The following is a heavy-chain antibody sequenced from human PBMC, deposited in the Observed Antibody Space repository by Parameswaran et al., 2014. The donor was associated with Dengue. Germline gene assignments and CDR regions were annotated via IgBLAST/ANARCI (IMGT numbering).Heavy chain of an antibody. J-gene: IGHJ6*02. CDR2: IKQDGSEK. CDR3: AREIGAPGIAAAGAYGMDV. D-gene: IGHD6-13*01. Sequence: VRQAPGRAEWVANIKQDGSEKYYVDSVKGRFTISRDNAKNSLYLQMNSLRAEDTAVYYCAREIGAPGIAAAGAYGMDVWGQGTTVTVSS. V-gene: IGHV3-7*01.